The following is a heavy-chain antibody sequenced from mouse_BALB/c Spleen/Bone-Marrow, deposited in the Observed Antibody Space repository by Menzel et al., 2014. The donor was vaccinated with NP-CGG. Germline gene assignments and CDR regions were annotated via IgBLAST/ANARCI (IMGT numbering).Heavy chain of an antibody. CDR2: ISSGGSYT. D-gene: IGHD2-4*01. Sequence: EVQLVESGGDLVKPGGSLKLSCAASGFTFSSYGMSWVRQIPGKRLEWVATISSGGSYTFYPDSVKGRFTISRDNAKNTLNLQRTSLKSEDTAMYYCARRRDYDYFDYWGQGTTLTVSS. CDR1: GFTFSSYG. J-gene: IGHJ2*01. V-gene: IGHV5-6*01. CDR3: ARRRDYDYFDY.